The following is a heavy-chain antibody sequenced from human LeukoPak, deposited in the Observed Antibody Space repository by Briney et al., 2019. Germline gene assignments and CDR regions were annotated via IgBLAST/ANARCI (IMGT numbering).Heavy chain of an antibody. V-gene: IGHV3-30*02. D-gene: IGHD4-23*01. CDR1: GFIFSSYG. CDR3: AKSSGGIRTLTTVVTPDY. Sequence: PGGSLRLSCAASGFIFSSYGMHWVRQAPGKGLEWVAFIQYDGNNKHYADSVKGRFTISRDNSKNTLYLQMNSLRAKDTAVYYCAKSSGGIRTLTTVVTPDYWGQGTLVTVSS. J-gene: IGHJ4*02. CDR2: IQYDGNNK.